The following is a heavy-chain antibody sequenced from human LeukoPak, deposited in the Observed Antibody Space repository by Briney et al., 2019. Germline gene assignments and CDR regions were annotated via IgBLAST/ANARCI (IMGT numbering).Heavy chain of an antibody. D-gene: IGHD3-22*01. CDR3: ASAGHDGIGYKVC. J-gene: IGHJ4*02. CDR2: ISLTGET. Sequence: PSETLSLTCGVSGGSISSTNWWSWVRQPPGQGLEWIGEISLTGETNYNPSLNGRVTMSLDESRNQLSLDLTSVTAADTAVYYCASAGHDGIGYKVCWGQGTLVTVSS. V-gene: IGHV4-4*02. CDR1: GGSISSTNW.